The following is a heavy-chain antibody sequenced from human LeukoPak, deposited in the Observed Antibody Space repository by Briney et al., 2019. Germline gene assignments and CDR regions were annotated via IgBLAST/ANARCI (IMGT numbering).Heavy chain of an antibody. CDR3: ARGWKWFGDADPFNFDY. CDR2: ISSYNGNT. Sequence: GASVKVSCKASGYTFTSYGISWVRQAPGQGLEGMGWISSYNGNTNYAQKLQGRVTMTTDTSTSAAYMELSSLRSEDTAVYYCARGWKWFGDADPFNFDYWGQGTLVTVSS. J-gene: IGHJ4*02. CDR1: GYTFTSYG. V-gene: IGHV1-18*01. D-gene: IGHD3-10*01.